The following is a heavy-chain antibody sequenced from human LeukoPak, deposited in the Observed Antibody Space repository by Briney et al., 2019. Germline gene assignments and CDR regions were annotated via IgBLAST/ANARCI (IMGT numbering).Heavy chain of an antibody. J-gene: IGHJ4*02. CDR1: GYTFTGYY. V-gene: IGHV1-2*02. CDR3: ARLKQQLVRPAYFDY. D-gene: IGHD6-13*01. CDR2: INPSSGGT. Sequence: ASVKVSCKASGYTFTGYYMHWVRQAPGQGLEWMGWINPSSGGTNYAQKFQGRVTMTRDTSISTAYMELSRLRSDDTAVYYCARLKQQLVRPAYFDYWGQGTLVTVSS.